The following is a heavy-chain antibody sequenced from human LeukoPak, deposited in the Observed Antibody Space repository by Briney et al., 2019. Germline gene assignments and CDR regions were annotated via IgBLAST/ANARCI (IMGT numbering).Heavy chain of an antibody. D-gene: IGHD2-2*01. V-gene: IGHV3-30*01. Sequence: GGSLRLSCAASGFTFSSYAMHWVRQAPGKGLEWVAVISYDGSNKYYADSVKGRFTISRDNSKNTLYLQMNSLRAEDTAVYYCAREVRRCSSTSCPGNGAFDIWGQGTMVTVSS. CDR3: AREVRRCSSTSCPGNGAFDI. CDR2: ISYDGSNK. J-gene: IGHJ3*02. CDR1: GFTFSSYA.